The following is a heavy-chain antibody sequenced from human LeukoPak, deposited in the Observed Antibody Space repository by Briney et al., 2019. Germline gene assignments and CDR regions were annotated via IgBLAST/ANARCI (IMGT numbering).Heavy chain of an antibody. J-gene: IGHJ3*02. CDR2: IKQDGSEK. D-gene: IGHD1-26*01. V-gene: IGHV3-7*01. CDR3: ARAGGTYYAIAFDI. CDR1: GFTFSSYW. Sequence: PGGSLRLSCAASGFTFSSYWMSWVRQAPGKGLEWVANIKQDGSEKYYVDSVKGRFTISRDNAKNSLYLQMNSLRAEDTAVYYCARAGGTYYAIAFDIWGQGTMVTVSS.